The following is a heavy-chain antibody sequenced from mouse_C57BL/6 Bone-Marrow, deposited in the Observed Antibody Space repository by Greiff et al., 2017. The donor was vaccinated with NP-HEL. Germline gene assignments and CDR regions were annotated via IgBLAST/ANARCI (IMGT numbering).Heavy chain of an antibody. CDR3: ARGGGQLRLRAMDY. J-gene: IGHJ4*01. CDR2: ISNGGGST. Sequence: EVHLVESGGGLVQPGGSLKLSCAASGFTFSDYYMYWVRQTPEKRLEWVAYISNGGGSTYYPDTVKGRFTISRDNAKHTLYLQMSRLKSEDTAMYYCARGGGQLRLRAMDYWGQGTSVTVSS. D-gene: IGHD3-2*02. V-gene: IGHV5-12*01. CDR1: GFTFSDYY.